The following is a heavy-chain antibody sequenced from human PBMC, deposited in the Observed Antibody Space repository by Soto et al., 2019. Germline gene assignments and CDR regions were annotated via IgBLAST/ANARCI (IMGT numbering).Heavy chain of an antibody. CDR1: GGTFSSYA. D-gene: IGHD6-19*01. CDR2: IIPIFGTA. CDR3: ARTIAVAGPYFDY. V-gene: IGHV1-69*13. Sequence: SVKVSCKASGGTFSSYAISWVRQAPGQGLEWMGGIIPIFGTANYAQKFQGRVTITADESTSTAYMELSSLRSEDTAVYYCARTIAVAGPYFDYWGQGTLVTVSS. J-gene: IGHJ4*02.